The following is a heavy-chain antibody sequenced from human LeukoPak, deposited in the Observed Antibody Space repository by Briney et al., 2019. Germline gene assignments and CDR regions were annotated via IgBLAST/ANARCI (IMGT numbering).Heavy chain of an antibody. D-gene: IGHD2-2*01. CDR2: ISAYNGNT. CDR1: GYTFTSYG. J-gene: IGHJ5*02. V-gene: IGHV1-18*01. CDR3: ARAGIVVVQEAVRNWFDP. Sequence: GASVKVSFKASGYTFTSYGISWVRQAPGQGLEWMGWISAYNGNTNYAQKLQGRFTITTDTPTSTTYMELRSVRSEDTAVYYCARAGIVVVQEAVRNWFDPWGQGTLVTVSS.